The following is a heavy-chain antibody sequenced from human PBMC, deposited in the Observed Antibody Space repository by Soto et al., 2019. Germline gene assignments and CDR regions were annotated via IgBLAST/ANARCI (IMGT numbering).Heavy chain of an antibody. CDR3: AGGRTYYYGSGTLDS. Sequence: SETLSLTCTVSGGSIYGDTYYWGWIRQPPGKGLEWIGSFYYSGSTYYNPSLKSRVTISVDTSKNQFSLKLGSVTAADTAVYYCAGGRTYYYGSGTLDSWGQGTLVTVSS. J-gene: IGHJ4*02. D-gene: IGHD3-10*01. CDR1: GGSIYGDTYY. V-gene: IGHV4-39*01. CDR2: FYYSGST.